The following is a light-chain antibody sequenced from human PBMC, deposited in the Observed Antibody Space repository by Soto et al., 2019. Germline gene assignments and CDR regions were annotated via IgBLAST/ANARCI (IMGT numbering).Light chain of an antibody. CDR3: SSYTNSNTRPV. J-gene: IGLJ1*01. Sequence: QSALTQPASVSGSPGQSITISCTGTSGDFGGYNYVSWYQQHPGKAPQLLIYGVTNRPSGVSNRFSGSKSGNTASLTISGLQADDEADYYCSSYTNSNTRPVFGTGTKVTV. V-gene: IGLV2-14*03. CDR1: SGDFGGYNY. CDR2: GVT.